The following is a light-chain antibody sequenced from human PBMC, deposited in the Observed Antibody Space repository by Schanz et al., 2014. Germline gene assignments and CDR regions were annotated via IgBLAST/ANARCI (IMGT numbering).Light chain of an antibody. CDR1: SRDVGSYNF. V-gene: IGLV2-14*03. CDR3: SSYTSIGTRV. CDR2: DVS. J-gene: IGLJ3*02. Sequence: QSALTQPASVSGSPGQSITISCTGTSRDVGSYNFVSWYQQHPGKAPKLMIYDVSNRPSGVSNRFSGSKSGNTASLTISGLQAEDEADYYCSSYTSIGTRVFGGGTKLTVL.